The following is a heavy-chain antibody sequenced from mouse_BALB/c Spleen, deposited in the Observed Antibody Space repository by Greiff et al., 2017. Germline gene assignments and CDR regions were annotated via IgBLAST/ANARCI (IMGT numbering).Heavy chain of an antibody. D-gene: IGHD2-2*01. V-gene: IGHV1-67*01. CDR2: ISTYYGNT. J-gene: IGHJ3*01. CDR3: ARGGYAWFAY. Sequence: QVQLQQSGPELVRPGVSVKISCKGSGYTFTDYAMHWVKQSHAKSLEWIGVISTYYGNTNYTQKFKGKATMTVDKSSSTAYMELARLTSEDSAIYYCARGGYAWFAYWGQGTLVTVSA. CDR1: GYTFTDYA.